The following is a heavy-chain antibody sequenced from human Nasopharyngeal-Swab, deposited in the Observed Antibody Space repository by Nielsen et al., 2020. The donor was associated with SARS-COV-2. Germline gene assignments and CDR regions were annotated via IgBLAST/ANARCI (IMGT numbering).Heavy chain of an antibody. J-gene: IGHJ4*02. V-gene: IGHV1-46*01. D-gene: IGHD1-26*01. CDR2: INPSGGST. CDR3: ATESPIVGATGGFDY. Sequence: ASVKVSCKASGYTFTSYYMHWVRQAPGQGLEWMGIINPSGGSTSYAQKFQGRVTMTRDTSTSTVYMKLSSLRSEDTAVYYCATESPIVGATGGFDYWGQGTLVTVSS. CDR1: GYTFTSYY.